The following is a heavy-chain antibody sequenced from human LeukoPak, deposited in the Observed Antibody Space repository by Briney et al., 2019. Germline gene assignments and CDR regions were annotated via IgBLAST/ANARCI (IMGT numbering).Heavy chain of an antibody. CDR1: GFTFSSYW. D-gene: IGHD3-22*01. CDR3: ATDSDYYDSSGYHHQAFDY. CDR2: IKQDGSEK. Sequence: GGSLRLSCAASGFTFSSYWMSWVRQAPGKGLEWVANIKQDGSEKYYVDSVKGRFTISRDNAKNSLYLQMNSLRAEDTAVYYCATDSDYYDSSGYHHQAFDYWGQGTLVSVSS. V-gene: IGHV3-7*01. J-gene: IGHJ4*02.